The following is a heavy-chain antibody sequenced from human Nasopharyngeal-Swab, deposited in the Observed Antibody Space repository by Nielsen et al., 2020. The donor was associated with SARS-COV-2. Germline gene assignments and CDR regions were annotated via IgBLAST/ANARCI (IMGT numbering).Heavy chain of an antibody. CDR3: ARDRVYCGGDCYHWYFDL. V-gene: IGHV4-61*02. J-gene: IGHJ2*01. CDR1: GGSISSGSYY. D-gene: IGHD2-21*01. CDR2: IYTSRST. Sequence: SETLSLTCTVSGGSISSGSYYWSWIRQPAGKGLEWIGRIYTSRSTNYNPSLKSRVTISVDTSKNQFSLKLSSVTAADTAVYYCARDRVYCGGDCYHWYFDLWGRGTLVTVSS.